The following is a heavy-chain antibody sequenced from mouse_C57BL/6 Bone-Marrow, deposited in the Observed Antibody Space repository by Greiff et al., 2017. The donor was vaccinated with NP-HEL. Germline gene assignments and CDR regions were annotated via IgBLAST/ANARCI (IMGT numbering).Heavy chain of an antibody. V-gene: IGHV5-17*01. Sequence: EVQLVESGGGLVKPGGSLKLSCAASGFTFSDYGMHWVRQAPEKGLEWVAYISSGSSTIYYADTVKGRFTISRDNAKNTLFLQMTSLRSEDTAMYYCARGLLHDYWGQGTTLTVSS. J-gene: IGHJ2*01. CDR3: ARGLLHDY. CDR1: GFTFSDYG. CDR2: ISSGSSTI. D-gene: IGHD2-3*01.